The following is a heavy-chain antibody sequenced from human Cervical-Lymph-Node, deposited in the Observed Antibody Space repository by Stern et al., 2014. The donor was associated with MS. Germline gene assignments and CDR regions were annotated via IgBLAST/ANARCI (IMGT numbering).Heavy chain of an antibody. CDR2: ISGRGGAI. CDR1: GFTFSDYY. Sequence: VQLEESVGGVVKAGGSLRLSCAASGFTFSDYYMSWVRQAPGKGLEWLSHISGRGGAIYYADSVRGRFTVSRDNARNSVFLQLNSLRAEDTAVYYCARAVRSYDILTGYSTIYYFDYWGQGTLVTVSS. CDR3: ARAVRSYDILTGYSTIYYFDY. V-gene: IGHV3-11*04. J-gene: IGHJ4*02. D-gene: IGHD3-9*01.